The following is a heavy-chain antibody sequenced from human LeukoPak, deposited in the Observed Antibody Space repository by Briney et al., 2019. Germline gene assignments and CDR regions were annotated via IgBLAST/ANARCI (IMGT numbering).Heavy chain of an antibody. D-gene: IGHD2/OR15-2a*01. V-gene: IGHV3-30*03. CDR1: GFTFSSYG. Sequence: GGSLRLSCAASGFTFSSYGMHWVRQAPGKGLEWVAVISYGGSNKYYADSVKGRFTISRDNSKNTLYLQMNSLRAEDTAVYYCASDPFLTYYFDYWGQGTLVTVSS. J-gene: IGHJ4*02. CDR2: ISYGGSNK. CDR3: ASDPFLTYYFDY.